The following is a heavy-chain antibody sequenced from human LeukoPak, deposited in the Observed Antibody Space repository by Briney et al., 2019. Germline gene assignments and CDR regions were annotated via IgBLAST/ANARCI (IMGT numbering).Heavy chain of an antibody. D-gene: IGHD2-2*01. V-gene: IGHV4-34*01. J-gene: IGHJ4*02. Sequence: PSETLSLTCAVYGGSFSGYYWSWIRQPPGKGLEWIGEINHSGSTNYNPSLKSRVTISVDTSKNQFSLKLSSVTAADTAVYYCARAQYGDYYFDYWGQGTLVTVSS. CDR2: INHSGST. CDR1: GGSFSGYY. CDR3: ARAQYGDYYFDY.